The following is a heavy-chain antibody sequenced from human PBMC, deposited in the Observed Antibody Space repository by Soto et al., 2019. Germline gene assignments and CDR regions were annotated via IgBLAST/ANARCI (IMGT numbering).Heavy chain of an antibody. D-gene: IGHD6-13*01. J-gene: IGHJ6*02. CDR2: ISYDGSNK. V-gene: IGHV3-30*18. CDR3: EKLDNRILRSSLDVDYGMDV. CDR1: GFTFSSYG. Sequence: QVQLVESGGGVVQRGRSLRLSCAASGFTFSSYGMHWVRQAPGKGLEWVAVISYDGSNKYYGDSVKGRFTISRDNSKNTMYLQMNSMRAEDTAVYYCEKLDNRILRSSLDVDYGMDVWGQGTTVTVSS.